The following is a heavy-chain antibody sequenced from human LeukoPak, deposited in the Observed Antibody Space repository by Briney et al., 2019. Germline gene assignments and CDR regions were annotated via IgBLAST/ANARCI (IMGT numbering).Heavy chain of an antibody. V-gene: IGHV3-7*01. Sequence: PGGSLRLSCAASGFTFSTHWMSWVRQAPGKGLEWVANIKQDGSEKYYVDSVKGRFTISRDNAKNSLYLQMNSLRVEDTAVYYCVCLGLGGLSLDWGQGTLVTVSS. D-gene: IGHD3-16*01. CDR2: IKQDGSEK. CDR3: VCLGLGGLSLD. CDR1: GFTFSTHW. J-gene: IGHJ4*02.